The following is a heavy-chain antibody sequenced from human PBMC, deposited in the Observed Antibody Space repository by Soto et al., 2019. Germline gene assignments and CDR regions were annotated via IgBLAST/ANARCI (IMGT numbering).Heavy chain of an antibody. J-gene: IGHJ6*02. D-gene: IGHD3-3*01. Sequence: GGSLRLSCAASGFTFSSYGMHWVRQAPGKGLEWVAVISYDGSNKYYADSVKGRFTISRDNSKNTLYLQMNSLRAEDTAVYYCAKDKAHYDFWSGYPSGYYYYGMDVWGQGTTVTVSS. CDR2: ISYDGSNK. V-gene: IGHV3-30*18. CDR1: GFTFSSYG. CDR3: AKDKAHYDFWSGYPSGYYYYGMDV.